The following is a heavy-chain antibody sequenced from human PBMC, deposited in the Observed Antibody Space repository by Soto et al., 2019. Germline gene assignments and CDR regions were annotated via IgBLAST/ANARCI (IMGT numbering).Heavy chain of an antibody. CDR3: ARDPRETTYYLDY. D-gene: IGHD1-1*01. CDR1: GFTFHSFT. CDR2: ISYDGSNE. Sequence: GGSLRLSCAASGFTFHSFTMHWVRQTPGKGLEWVALISYDGSNEYYADSVKGRFTISRDNSKSTLYLQMNSLRTDDTALYYCARDPRETTYYLDYCGQGTLVTVSS. J-gene: IGHJ4*02. V-gene: IGHV3-30-3*01.